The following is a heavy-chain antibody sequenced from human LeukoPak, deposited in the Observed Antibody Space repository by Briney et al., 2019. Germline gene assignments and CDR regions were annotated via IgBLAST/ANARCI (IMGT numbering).Heavy chain of an antibody. CDR1: GYTFTSYG. D-gene: IGHD1-26*01. Sequence: ASVKVSCKASGYTFTSYGISWVQQASGQGLEWMGWISAYNGNTNYAQKLQGRVTMTTDTSTSTAYMELRSLRSDDTAVYYCARVRWELLGFDYWGQGTLVTVSS. J-gene: IGHJ4*02. CDR3: ARVRWELLGFDY. V-gene: IGHV1-18*01. CDR2: ISAYNGNT.